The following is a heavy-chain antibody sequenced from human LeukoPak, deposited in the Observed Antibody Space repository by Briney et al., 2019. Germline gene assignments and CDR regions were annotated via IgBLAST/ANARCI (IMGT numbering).Heavy chain of an antibody. V-gene: IGHV3-30*02. J-gene: IGHJ4*02. CDR2: IQYDGSNK. CDR1: GFTFSSYG. Sequence: GGSLRLSCAASGFTFSSYGMHWVRQAPGKGLEWVAFIQYDGSNKYYADSVKGRFTISRDNSKSTLYLQMNSLRLEDTAVYYCTKEGRPGWYLFDYWGQGTLVTVSS. CDR3: TKEGRPGWYLFDY. D-gene: IGHD6-19*01.